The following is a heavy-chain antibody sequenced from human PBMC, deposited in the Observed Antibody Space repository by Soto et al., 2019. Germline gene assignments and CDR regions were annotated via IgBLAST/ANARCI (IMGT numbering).Heavy chain of an antibody. CDR2: IYHSGTT. V-gene: IGHV4-38-2*02. CDR1: CFSISSGYF. J-gene: IGHJ5*02. Sequence: PSETLSLTCAVSCFSISSGYFWGWIRQPPGKGPEWLGSIYHSGTTYYNPSVKGRVTISVDTSKNQFSLKMSSVTAADTAVYYCARDSSGYYWFDPWGQGTLVTV. D-gene: IGHD3-22*01. CDR3: ARDSSGYYWFDP.